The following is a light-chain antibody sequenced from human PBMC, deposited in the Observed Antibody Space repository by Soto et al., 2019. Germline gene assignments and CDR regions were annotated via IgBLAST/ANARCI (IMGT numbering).Light chain of an antibody. Sequence: QSALTQPASVSGSAGQSITISCTGTSSDVGDYNYVSWYQQHPGKAPKLMIYEVSNRPSGVSNRFSGSKSGNTASPTISGLQAEDEADYYCSSYTSSSTLYVFGTGTKVTVL. CDR2: EVS. V-gene: IGLV2-14*01. CDR1: SSDVGDYNY. J-gene: IGLJ1*01. CDR3: SSYTSSSTLYV.